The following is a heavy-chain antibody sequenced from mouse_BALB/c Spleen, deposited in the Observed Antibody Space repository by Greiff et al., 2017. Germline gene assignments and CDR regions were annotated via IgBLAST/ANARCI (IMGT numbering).Heavy chain of an antibody. Sequence: DVKLQESGPGLVKPSQSLSLTCSVTGYSITSGYYWNWIRQFPGNKLEWMGYISYDGSNNYNPSLKNRISITRDTSKNQFFLKLNSVTTEDTATYYCAREGSGMITTSFAYWGQGTLVTVSA. CDR1: GYSITSGYY. J-gene: IGHJ3*01. D-gene: IGHD2-4*01. V-gene: IGHV3-6*02. CDR2: ISYDGSN. CDR3: AREGSGMITTSFAY.